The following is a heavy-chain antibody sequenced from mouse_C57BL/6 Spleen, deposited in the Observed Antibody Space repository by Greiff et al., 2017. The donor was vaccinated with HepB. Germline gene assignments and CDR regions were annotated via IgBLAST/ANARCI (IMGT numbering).Heavy chain of an antibody. CDR3: ARDYGSSSGWYFDV. CDR1: GYTFTSYW. Sequence: QVQLKQPGTELVKPGASVKLSCKASGYTFTSYWMHWVKQRPGQGLEWIGNINPSNGGTNYNEKFKSKATLTVDKSSSTAYMQLSSLTSEDSAVYYCARDYGSSSGWYFDVWGTGTTVTVSS. CDR2: INPSNGGT. D-gene: IGHD1-1*01. V-gene: IGHV1-53*01. J-gene: IGHJ1*03.